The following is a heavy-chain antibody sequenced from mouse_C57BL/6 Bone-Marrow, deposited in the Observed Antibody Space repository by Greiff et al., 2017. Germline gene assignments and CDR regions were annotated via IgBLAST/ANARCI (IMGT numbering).Heavy chain of an antibody. Sequence: EVKLVESGGGLVKPGGSLKLSCAASGFTFSSYAMSWVRQTPEKRLEWVATISDGGSYTYYPDNVKGRFTISRDNAKNNLYLQMSHLKSEDTAMYYCACHYYGSSPVFAYWGQGTLVTVSA. CDR2: ISDGGSYT. V-gene: IGHV5-4*03. CDR1: GFTFSSYA. CDR3: ACHYYGSSPVFAY. J-gene: IGHJ3*01. D-gene: IGHD1-1*01.